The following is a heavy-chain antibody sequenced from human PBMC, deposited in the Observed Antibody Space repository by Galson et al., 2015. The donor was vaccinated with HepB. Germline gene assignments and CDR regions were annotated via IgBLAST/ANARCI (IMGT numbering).Heavy chain of an antibody. CDR1: GFTFSSYW. CDR2: IKQDGSEK. J-gene: IGHJ6*02. CDR3: ARVIEMSSGSYFWANYYYYGMDV. Sequence: SLRLSCAASGFTFSSYWMSWVRQAPGKGLEWVANIKQDGSEKYYVDSVKGRFTISRDNAKNSLYLQMNSLRAEDTTVYYCARVIEMSSGSYFWANYYYYGMDVWGQGTTVTVSS. V-gene: IGHV3-7*05. D-gene: IGHD1-26*01.